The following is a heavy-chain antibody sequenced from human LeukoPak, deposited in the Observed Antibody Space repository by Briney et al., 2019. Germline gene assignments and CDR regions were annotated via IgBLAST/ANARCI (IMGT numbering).Heavy chain of an antibody. V-gene: IGHV3-53*01. D-gene: IGHD1-26*01. CDR2: IYSGGST. Sequence: GGSLRLSCAASGFTVSSNYMSWVRQAPGKGLEWVSLIYSGGSTYYADSVKGRFTISRDNSKNTVYLQMNSLRAEDTAVYYCARDGGGTYSLAFDIWGQGTMVTVSS. J-gene: IGHJ3*02. CDR3: ARDGGGTYSLAFDI. CDR1: GFTVSSNY.